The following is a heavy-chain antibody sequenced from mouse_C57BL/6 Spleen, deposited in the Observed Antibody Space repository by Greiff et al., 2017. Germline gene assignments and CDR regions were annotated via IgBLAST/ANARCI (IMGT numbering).Heavy chain of an antibody. CDR1: GYTFTSYW. CDR3: ARGGTYYGSSPYWYFDV. CDR2: IDPSDSYT. J-gene: IGHJ1*03. Sequence: QVQLQQPGAELVKPGASVKLSCKASGYTFTSYWMQWVKQRPGQGLEWIGEIDPSDSYTNYNQKFKGKATLTVDTSSSTAYMQLSGLTSEDSAVYYCARGGTYYGSSPYWYFDVWGTGATVTVSS. V-gene: IGHV1-50*01. D-gene: IGHD1-1*01.